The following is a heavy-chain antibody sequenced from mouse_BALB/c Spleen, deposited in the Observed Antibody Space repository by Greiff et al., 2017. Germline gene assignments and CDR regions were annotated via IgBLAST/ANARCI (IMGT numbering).Heavy chain of an antibody. CDR3: AKSLYYGTSHYYDAIDY. CDR2: INPYNDGT. V-gene: IGHV1-14*01. CDR1: GYTFTSYV. Sequence: EVQLQQSGPELVKPGASVKMSCKASGYTFTSYVMHWVKQKPGQGLEWIGYINPYNDGTKYNEKFKGKATLTSDKSSSTACMELSSLTSEASAVYSCAKSLYYGTSHYYDAIDYWGAGTSVTVAS. J-gene: IGHJ4*01. D-gene: IGHD1-1*01.